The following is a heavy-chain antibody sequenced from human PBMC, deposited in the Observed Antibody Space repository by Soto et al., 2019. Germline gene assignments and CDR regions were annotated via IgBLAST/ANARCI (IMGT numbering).Heavy chain of an antibody. CDR3: ARGEDAFFYYGLDV. Sequence: PSESLSLTCSVSGGSITSSYWSWIRRPPGKGLEWIAYIYDTGISGYTPSTSYNPSLKSRVTMSVDTSKSQFSLKLTSVTAADTAVYYCARGEDAFFYYGLDVWGQGITVTVSS. J-gene: IGHJ6*02. CDR1: GGSITSSY. CDR2: IYDTGISGYTPST. V-gene: IGHV4-59*01.